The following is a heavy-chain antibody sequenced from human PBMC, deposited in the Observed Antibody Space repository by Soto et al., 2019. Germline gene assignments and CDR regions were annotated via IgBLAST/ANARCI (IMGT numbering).Heavy chain of an antibody. CDR2: TTSNGGNT. J-gene: IGHJ6*02. Sequence: GGSLRLSCAASGFTFSSYAMHWVRQAPGKGLECVSATTSNGGNTDYASSVKGRFTISRDNSKNTLYLQMGSLRAEDMAVYYCARRIPFGYGMDVWGQGTTVTVSS. V-gene: IGHV3-64*01. D-gene: IGHD2-21*01. CDR3: ARRIPFGYGMDV. CDR1: GFTFSSYA.